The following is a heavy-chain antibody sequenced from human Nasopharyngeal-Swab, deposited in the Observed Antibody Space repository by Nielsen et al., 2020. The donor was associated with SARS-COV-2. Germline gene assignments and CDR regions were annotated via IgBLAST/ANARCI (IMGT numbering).Heavy chain of an antibody. V-gene: IGHV4-59*01. J-gene: IGHJ3*02. CDR3: ARDRRYSGSSGSFDI. CDR1: GASISSYY. D-gene: IGHD1-26*01. CDR2: IYYSGST. Sequence: SETLSLTCTVSGASISSYYWSWIRQPPGKGLEWIGYIYYSGSTNYNPSLKSRVTISIGTSKNQFSLQLSSVTAADTAVYYCARDRRYSGSSGSFDIWGQGTMVTVSS.